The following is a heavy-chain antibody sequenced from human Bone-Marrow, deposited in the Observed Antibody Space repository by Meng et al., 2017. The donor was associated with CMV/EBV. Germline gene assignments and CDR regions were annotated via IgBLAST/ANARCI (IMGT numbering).Heavy chain of an antibody. V-gene: IGHV1-69*05. CDR1: GGTFSSYA. D-gene: IGHD2-2*01. J-gene: IGHJ4*02. CDR2: IIPIFGTA. CDR3: ARDRQYQLPSDL. Sequence: SVKVSCKASGGTFSSYAISWVRQAPGQGLEWMGGIIPIFGTANYAQKFQGRVTITTDESTSTAYMELSSLRAEDTAVYYCARDRQYQLPSDLWGQGTLVTVSS.